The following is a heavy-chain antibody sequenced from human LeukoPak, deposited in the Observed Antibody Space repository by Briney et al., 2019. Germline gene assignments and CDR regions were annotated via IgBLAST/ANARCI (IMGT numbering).Heavy chain of an antibody. CDR1: GFSFTNYS. J-gene: IGHJ4*02. D-gene: IGHD2-15*01. CDR2: ISSSSSYI. V-gene: IGHV3-21*01. CDR3: ARDRWPDY. Sequence: SGGSLRLSCTASGFSFTNYSMNWVRQAPGKGLEWVSSISSSSSYIYYADSVKGRFTISRDNAKNSLYLQMNSLRAEDTAVYYCARDRWPDYWGQGTLVTVSS.